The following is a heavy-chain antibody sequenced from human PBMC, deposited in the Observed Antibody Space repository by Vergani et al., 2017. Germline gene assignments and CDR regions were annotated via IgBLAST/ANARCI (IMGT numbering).Heavy chain of an antibody. CDR1: GFSLSTSGMC. Sequence: QVTLRESGPALVKPTQTLTLTCTFSGFSLSTSGMCVSWIRQPPGKALEWLALIDWDDDKYYSTSLKTRLTISKDTSKNQVVLTMTNMDPVDTATYYCASWYYGSGSYHFDYWGQGTLVTVSS. CDR2: IDWDDDK. CDR3: ASWYYGSGSYHFDY. V-gene: IGHV2-70*01. J-gene: IGHJ4*02. D-gene: IGHD3-10*01.